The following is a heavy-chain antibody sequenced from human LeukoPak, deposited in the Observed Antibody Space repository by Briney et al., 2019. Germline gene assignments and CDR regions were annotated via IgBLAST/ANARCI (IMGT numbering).Heavy chain of an antibody. Sequence: SETLSLTCAVYGGSFSGYYWSWIRQPPGKGLEWIGEINHSGSTNHNPSLKSRVTISVDTSKNQFSLKLSSVTAADTAVYYCARGKSTRWLQLPYFDYWGQGTLVTVSS. D-gene: IGHD5-24*01. CDR2: INHSGST. CDR3: ARGKSTRWLQLPYFDY. J-gene: IGHJ4*02. CDR1: GGSFSGYY. V-gene: IGHV4-34*01.